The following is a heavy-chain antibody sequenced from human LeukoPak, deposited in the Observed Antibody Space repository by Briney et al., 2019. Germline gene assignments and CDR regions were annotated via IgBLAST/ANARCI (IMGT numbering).Heavy chain of an antibody. CDR2: IYFTAST. V-gene: IGHV4-39*01. J-gene: IGHJ4*02. Sequence: SETLSLTCAVSGGSISSSSYYWGWIRQPPGKGLEWNVCIYFTASTNYNPCPDSPVPISVDTSKTQFSLKLSPVTPADTAVYYCARQGGDILTGYYKTDYWGQGTLVTVSS. CDR3: ARQGGDILTGYYKTDY. CDR1: GGSISSSSYY. D-gene: IGHD3-9*01.